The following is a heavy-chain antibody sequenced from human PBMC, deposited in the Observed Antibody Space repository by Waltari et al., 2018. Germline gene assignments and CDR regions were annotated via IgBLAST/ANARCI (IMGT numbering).Heavy chain of an antibody. CDR1: GFTFSSHW. V-gene: IGHV3-74*01. D-gene: IGHD4-17*01. CDR3: SRDLQHGDFGRGRDY. CDR2: TKGDGSST. J-gene: IGHJ4*02. Sequence: EVQLEESGGGLVQPGGSLRLSCAASGFTFSSHWMHWVRQAPGKGLVWVSRTKGDGSSTSYADSVKGRFTISMDNAKNTLYLQMNSLRAEDTAVYYCSRDLQHGDFGRGRDYWGQGTLVTVSA.